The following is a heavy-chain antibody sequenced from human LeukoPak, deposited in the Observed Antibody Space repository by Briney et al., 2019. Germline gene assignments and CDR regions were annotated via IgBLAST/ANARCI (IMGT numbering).Heavy chain of an antibody. D-gene: IGHD2-8*01. V-gene: IGHV3-48*03. CDR1: GFTFSSYE. Sequence: GGSLRLSCAASGFTFSSYEMNWVRQAPGKGLEGVSYISSSGSTIYYADSVKGRFTISRDNAKNSLYLQMNSLRAEDTAVYYCARDNSGVYAIPGGRYYYYMDVWGKGTTVTVSS. CDR2: ISSSGSTI. CDR3: ARDNSGVYAIPGGRYYYYMDV. J-gene: IGHJ6*03.